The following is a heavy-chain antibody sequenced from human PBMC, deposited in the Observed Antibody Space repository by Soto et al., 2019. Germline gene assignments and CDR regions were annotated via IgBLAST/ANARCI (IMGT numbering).Heavy chain of an antibody. CDR1: GFTFSSYA. CDR3: AKFSLGPPSRDYSNYPHGY. Sequence: GGSLRLSCAASGFTFSSYAMSWVRQAPGKGLEWVSAISGSGGSTYYADSVKGRFTISRDNSKNTLYLQMNSLRAEDTAVYYCAKFSLGPPSRDYSNYPHGYWGQGTLVTVSS. D-gene: IGHD4-4*01. V-gene: IGHV3-23*01. J-gene: IGHJ4*02. CDR2: ISGSGGST.